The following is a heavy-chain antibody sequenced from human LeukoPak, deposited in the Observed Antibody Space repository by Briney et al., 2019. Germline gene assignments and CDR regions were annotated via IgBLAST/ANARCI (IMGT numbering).Heavy chain of an antibody. V-gene: IGHV3-23*01. CDR2: ISGSGGST. CDR3: AKEERITMIVVVITHFDY. J-gene: IGHJ4*02. D-gene: IGHD3-22*01. CDR1: GFTFSSYA. Sequence: PGGSLRLSCAASGFTFSSYAMSWVRQAPGKGLEWVSAISGSGGSTYYADSVKGRFTISRDNSKNTLYLQMNSPRAEDTAVYYCAKEERITMIVVVITHFDYWGQGTPVTVSS.